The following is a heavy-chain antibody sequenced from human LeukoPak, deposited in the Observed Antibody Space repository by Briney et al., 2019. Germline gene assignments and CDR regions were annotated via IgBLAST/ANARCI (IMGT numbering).Heavy chain of an antibody. CDR3: ARVPRVYGDYVRYYYYYYMDV. CDR2: INHSGNT. J-gene: IGHJ6*03. Sequence: PSETLSLTCAVYGGSFSGHYWSWIRQPPGKGLEWIGEINHSGNTNYNPSLKSRVTISVDTSKNQFSLKLSSVTAADTAVYYCARVPRVYGDYVRYYYYYYMDVWGKGTTVNVSS. CDR1: GGSFSGHY. D-gene: IGHD4-17*01. V-gene: IGHV4-34*01.